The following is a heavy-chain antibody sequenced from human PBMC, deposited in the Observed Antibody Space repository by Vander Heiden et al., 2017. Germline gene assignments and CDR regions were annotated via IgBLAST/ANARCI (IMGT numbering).Heavy chain of an antibody. CDR1: GSPFYDYA. D-gene: IGHD1-26*01. CDR3: ARGSTVVTSGIIDY. CDR2: VSWNSGSR. Sequence: DVQLVQSGGGLVQPGRSLGISCAASGSPFYDYAMHWVRQAPGKGVAWVSGVSWNSGSRGYADTVKGRFTISRDNAKNSLYLQMNSLRAEDTALYHCARGSTVVTSGIIDYWGQGTLVTVSS. J-gene: IGHJ4*02. V-gene: IGHV3-9*01.